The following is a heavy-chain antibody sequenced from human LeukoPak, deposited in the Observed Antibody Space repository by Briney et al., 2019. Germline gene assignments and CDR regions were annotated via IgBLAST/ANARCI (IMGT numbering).Heavy chain of an antibody. CDR1: GGSISSSSYY. J-gene: IGHJ4*02. CDR3: ARLPKYSYGPFDY. V-gene: IGHV4-39*01. D-gene: IGHD5-18*01. CDR2: IYYSGST. Sequence: SETLSLTCTVSGGSISSSSYYWGWIRQPPGKGLEWIGSIYYSGSTYYNPSLKSRVTISVDTSKNQFPLKLSSVTAADTAVYYCARLPKYSYGPFDYWGQGTLVTVSS.